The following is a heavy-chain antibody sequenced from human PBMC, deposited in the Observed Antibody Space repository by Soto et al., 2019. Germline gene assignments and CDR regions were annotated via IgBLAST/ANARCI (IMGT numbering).Heavy chain of an antibody. CDR2: IGTAGDT. V-gene: IGHV3-13*01. CDR3: ARDSSGSYSFDY. CDR1: GFTLSRYD. J-gene: IGHJ4*02. D-gene: IGHD1-26*01. Sequence: EVQLVESGGDLVQPGGSPRLSCAASGFTLSRYDMHWVHQATGKGLEWVSGIGTAGDTYYPGSVKGRFTISRENAKNSLYLQMNSLRAGDTAVYYCARDSSGSYSFDYWGQGTLVTVSS.